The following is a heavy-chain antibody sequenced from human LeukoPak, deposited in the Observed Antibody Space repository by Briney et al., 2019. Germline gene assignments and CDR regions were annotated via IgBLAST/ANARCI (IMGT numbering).Heavy chain of an antibody. CDR2: ISSSSSYV. J-gene: IGHJ4*02. CDR3: ARDRVEMATIRRGAFDN. D-gene: IGHD5-24*01. CDR1: GFTFDDYG. V-gene: IGHV3-21*01. Sequence: GGSLRLSCAASGFTFDDYGMNWVRQAPGKGLEWVSSISSSSSYVYYADSVKGRFTISRDNAKNSLYLQMNSLRAEDTAVYYCARDRVEMATIRRGAFDNWGQGTLVTVSS.